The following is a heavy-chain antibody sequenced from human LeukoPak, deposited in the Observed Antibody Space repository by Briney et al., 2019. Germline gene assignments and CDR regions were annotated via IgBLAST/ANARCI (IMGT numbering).Heavy chain of an antibody. Sequence: ASVKVSFKASGYTFTGYYMHWGRQAPGQGLGWMGWIAPNSGGTNYAQKFPGRVTMTRDTSINTAYMELNRLTSDDTAVYYCAREYSSSSGRLYDYWGLGTLVTVSS. CDR3: AREYSSSSGRLYDY. CDR1: GYTFTGYY. V-gene: IGHV1-2*02. CDR2: IAPNSGGT. D-gene: IGHD6-6*01. J-gene: IGHJ4*02.